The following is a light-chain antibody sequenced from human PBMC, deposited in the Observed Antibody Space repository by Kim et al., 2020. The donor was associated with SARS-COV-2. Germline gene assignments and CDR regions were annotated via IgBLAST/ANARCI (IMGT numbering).Light chain of an antibody. Sequence: ASVGYRVTIACRARQEINHYLAWYQQKPGKAPKLLIYSASTLQSGVPSRFSGSESGTDFTLTISSLQPEDFATYYCQQLNDFPHTFGQGTKVDIK. CDR1: QEINHY. V-gene: IGKV1-9*01. CDR3: QQLNDFPHT. J-gene: IGKJ1*01. CDR2: SAS.